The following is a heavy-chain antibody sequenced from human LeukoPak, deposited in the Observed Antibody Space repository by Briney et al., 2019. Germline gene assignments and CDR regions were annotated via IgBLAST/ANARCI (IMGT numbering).Heavy chain of an antibody. CDR2: ISSSSSYI. D-gene: IGHD6-19*01. CDR3: ARDPLPYSSGWYKVDY. J-gene: IGHJ4*02. CDR1: GFTFSSYS. V-gene: IGHV3-21*01. Sequence: GGSLRLSCAASGFTFSSYSMNWVRQAPGKGLEWVSSISSSSSYIYYADSVKGRFTISRDSAKNSLYLQMNSLRAEDTAVYYCARDPLPYSSGWYKVDYWGQGTLVTVSS.